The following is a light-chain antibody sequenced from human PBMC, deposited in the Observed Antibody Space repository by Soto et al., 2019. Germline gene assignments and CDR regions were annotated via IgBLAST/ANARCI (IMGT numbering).Light chain of an antibody. CDR1: QSVGSY. Sequence: EIVLTQSPATLSLSPGERATLSCRASQSVGSYFAWYQQKPGQVPRLLLYDASYRANGIPARFSGSGSGTDCTLTISILETDDCAVYYCQQRSNWPRTFGQGTKVEIK. V-gene: IGKV3-11*01. J-gene: IGKJ1*01. CDR3: QQRSNWPRT. CDR2: DAS.